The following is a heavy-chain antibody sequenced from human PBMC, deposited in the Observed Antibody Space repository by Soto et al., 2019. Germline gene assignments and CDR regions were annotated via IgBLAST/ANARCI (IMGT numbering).Heavy chain of an antibody. J-gene: IGHJ6*02. CDR1: GGTFSSYA. CDR2: IIPIFGTA. D-gene: IGHD1-26*01. Sequence: SVKVSCKASGGTFSSYAISWVRQAPGQGLEWMGGIIPIFGTANYAQKFQGRVTITADESTSTAYMELSSLRSEDTAVYYCARGPLSGSYYYYYGMDVWGQGTTVTVSS. V-gene: IGHV1-69*13. CDR3: ARGPLSGSYYYYYGMDV.